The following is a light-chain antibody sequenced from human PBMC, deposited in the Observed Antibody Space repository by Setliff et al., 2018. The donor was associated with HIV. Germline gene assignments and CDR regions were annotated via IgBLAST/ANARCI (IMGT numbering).Light chain of an antibody. V-gene: IGLV2-14*01. J-gene: IGLJ1*01. CDR1: SSDVGGYNY. CDR2: EVS. Sequence: QSVLTQPASVSGSPGQSITISCTGTSSDVGGYNYVSWYQQHPGKAPKLMIYEVSNRPSGVSDRFSGSKSGNTASLTISGLQTEDEADYFCSSYTGSSPLYVFGTGTK. CDR3: SSYTGSSPLYV.